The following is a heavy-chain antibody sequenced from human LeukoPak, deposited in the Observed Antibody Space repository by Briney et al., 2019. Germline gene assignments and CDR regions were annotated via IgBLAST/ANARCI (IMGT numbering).Heavy chain of an antibody. CDR2: IGTAGDT. V-gene: IGHV3-13*01. Sequence: GGSLRLSCAASGFTFSSYDMHWVRQATGKGLEWVSAIGTAGDTYYPGSVKGRFTISRENAKNSLYLQMNSLRAGDTAVYHCARDLDTSGYFSYFDPWGQGTLVTVSS. CDR3: ARDLDTSGYFSYFDP. CDR1: GFTFSSYD. D-gene: IGHD3-22*01. J-gene: IGHJ5*02.